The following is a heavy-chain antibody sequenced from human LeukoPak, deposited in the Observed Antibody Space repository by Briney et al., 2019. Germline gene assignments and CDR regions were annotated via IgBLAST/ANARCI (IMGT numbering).Heavy chain of an antibody. CDR1: GFTFNTYA. J-gene: IGHJ4*02. CDR2: ISGSGGST. CDR3: ASTIQWELLTFDY. D-gene: IGHD1-26*01. Sequence: NPGGSLRLSCAASGFTFNTYAMSWVRQAPGKGLEWISAISGSGGSTYYADSVKGRFTISRDNSKNTLYLQMNSLRAEDTAVYYCASTIQWELLTFDYWGQGTLVTVSS. V-gene: IGHV3-23*01.